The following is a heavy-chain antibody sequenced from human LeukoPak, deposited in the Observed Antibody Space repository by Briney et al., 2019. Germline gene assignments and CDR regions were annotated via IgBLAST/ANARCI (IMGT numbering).Heavy chain of an antibody. CDR2: ISSSSSYI. Sequence: PGGSLRLSCAASGFTFSSYSMNWVRQAPGKGLEWVSSISSSSSYIYYADSVKGRFTISRDNAKNSLYLQMNSLRAEDTAVYYRARDLLLRQLVRGIDYWGQGTLVTVSS. CDR1: GFTFSSYS. CDR3: ARDLLLRQLVRGIDY. V-gene: IGHV3-21*01. D-gene: IGHD6-13*01. J-gene: IGHJ4*02.